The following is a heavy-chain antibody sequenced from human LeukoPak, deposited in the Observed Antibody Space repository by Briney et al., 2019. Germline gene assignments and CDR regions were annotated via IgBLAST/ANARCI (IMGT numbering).Heavy chain of an antibody. CDR2: IWSDGTKE. V-gene: IGHV3-33*01. Sequence: GGSLRLPCAASGFAFGIYGMRWVRQAPGKGLEWVAFIWSDGTKEFYADSVKGRFTISRDNSNNTVYLHMNSLRAEDTALYFCVRDRNNNYFDYWGQGTLLTVSS. CDR1: GFAFGIYG. CDR3: VRDRNNNYFDY. D-gene: IGHD1-14*01. J-gene: IGHJ4*02.